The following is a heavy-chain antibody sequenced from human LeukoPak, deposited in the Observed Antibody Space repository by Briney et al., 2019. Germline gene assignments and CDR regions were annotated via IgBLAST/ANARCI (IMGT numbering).Heavy chain of an antibody. Sequence: PGGSLRLSCAASGFTFSTYGMSWVRQAPGKGLEWVSGISGSGGSRFYTDSVKGRFTISRDNSKNTLYLQMNSLRAEDTAVYYCAKLREWELPDLFDYWGQETVLSVS. D-gene: IGHD1-26*01. CDR2: ISGSGGSR. J-gene: IGHJ4*02. CDR1: GFTFSTYG. CDR3: AKLREWELPDLFDY. V-gene: IGHV3-23*01.